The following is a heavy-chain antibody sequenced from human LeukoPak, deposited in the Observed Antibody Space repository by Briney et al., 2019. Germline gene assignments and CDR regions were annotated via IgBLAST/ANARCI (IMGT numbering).Heavy chain of an antibody. J-gene: IGHJ4*02. D-gene: IGHD3-3*01. V-gene: IGHV4-31*03. CDR3: ARIGTDFWSDSTTYFDY. Sequence: PSETLSLTCTVSGGSISSGGYYWSWIRQHPGKGLEWIGYIYYSGSTYYNPSLKSRVTISVDTSKNQFSLKLSSVTAADTAVYFCARIGTDFWSDSTTYFDYWGQGTLVTVSS. CDR2: IYYSGST. CDR1: GGSISSGGYY.